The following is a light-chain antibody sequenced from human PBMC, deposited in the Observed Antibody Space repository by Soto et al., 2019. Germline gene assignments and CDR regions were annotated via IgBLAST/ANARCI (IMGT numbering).Light chain of an antibody. V-gene: IGKV3-11*01. Sequence: EIVLTQSPATLSLSPGERATLSCRASQSVSSYLAWYQQKPGQAPRLLIYDASNRATGIPARFSGSGSGTDFTLTISSLEPEAFAVYYCQQRSNWPTFGPVTKVDIK. CDR2: DAS. J-gene: IGKJ3*01. CDR1: QSVSSY. CDR3: QQRSNWPT.